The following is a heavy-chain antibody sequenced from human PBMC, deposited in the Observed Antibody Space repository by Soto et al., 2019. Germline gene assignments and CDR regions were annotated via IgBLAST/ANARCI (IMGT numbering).Heavy chain of an antibody. V-gene: IGHV3-48*02. Sequence: EVQLVESGGGLVQPGGSLRLSCAASGFTFSSYSMNWVRQAPGKGLEWVSYISSSSSTIYYADSVKGRFTISRDNAKNALYLQMNSLRDEDTAVYYCARGWSSDSSGYPGAHAFDIWGQGTMVTVSS. CDR1: GFTFSSYS. D-gene: IGHD3-22*01. CDR2: ISSSSSTI. CDR3: ARGWSSDSSGYPGAHAFDI. J-gene: IGHJ3*02.